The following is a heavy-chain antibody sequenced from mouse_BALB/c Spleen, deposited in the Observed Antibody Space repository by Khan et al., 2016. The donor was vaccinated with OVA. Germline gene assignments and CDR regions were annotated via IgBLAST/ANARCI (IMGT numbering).Heavy chain of an antibody. CDR1: GYTFTSYT. J-gene: IGHJ3*01. Sequence: QVQLQQSGAELARPGASVKMSCKASGYTFTSYTIHWIKLRPGQGLEWIGYINPSNGYTNYNQKFKDKATLTADKSSTTAYMQLSSLTSDDSAVYNCVSAGAYYRNDGWIAYWGLGTLVTVSA. V-gene: IGHV1-4*01. CDR3: VSAGAYYRNDGWIAY. D-gene: IGHD2-14*01. CDR2: INPSNGYT.